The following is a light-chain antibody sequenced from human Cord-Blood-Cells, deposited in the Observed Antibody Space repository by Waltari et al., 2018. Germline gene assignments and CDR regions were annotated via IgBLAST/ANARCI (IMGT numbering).Light chain of an antibody. CDR1: QDISTY. J-gene: IGKJ2*01. CDR3: QQYDNLPPT. Sequence: DIQMTQSPSSLSASVGDRVTITCQASQDISTYLNWYQQKPGKAPKLLIYDASNLETGVPSRFSGSGSGTDFTFTISSLQPEDIATYYCQQYDNLPPTVGQGTKLEIK. V-gene: IGKV1-33*01. CDR2: DAS.